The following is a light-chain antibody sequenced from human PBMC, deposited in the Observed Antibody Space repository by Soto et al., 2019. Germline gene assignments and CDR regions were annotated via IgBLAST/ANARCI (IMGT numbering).Light chain of an antibody. J-gene: IGKJ4*01. CDR1: QDINNY. Sequence: DIPRTQSPSSLSASVGDRVTISCQASQDINNYLNWYQQKPGKAPKLLIYDASDLETGVPSRFSGSGSGTDFSFTISNLQPEDAATYYCQQYDTLPLTFGGGTRLEIK. CDR3: QQYDTLPLT. V-gene: IGKV1-33*01. CDR2: DAS.